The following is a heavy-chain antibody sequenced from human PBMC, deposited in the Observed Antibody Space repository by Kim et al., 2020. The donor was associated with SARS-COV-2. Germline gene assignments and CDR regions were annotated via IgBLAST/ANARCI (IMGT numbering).Heavy chain of an antibody. D-gene: IGHD2-2*01. CDR2: T. CDR3: AKGATPPGFDY. Sequence: TSFERKFQGRVTMTRHTYINTVYMELSRLRSDDTVVYYCAKGATPPGFDYWGQGTLVTVSS. V-gene: IGHV1-2*05. J-gene: IGHJ4*02.